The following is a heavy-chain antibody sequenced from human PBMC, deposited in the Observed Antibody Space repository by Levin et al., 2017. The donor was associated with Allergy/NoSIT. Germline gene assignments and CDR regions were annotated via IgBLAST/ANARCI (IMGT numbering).Heavy chain of an antibody. Sequence: GESLKISCAASGFTFSSYAMSWVRQAPGKGLEWVSAISGSGGSTYYADSVKGRFTISRDNSKNTLYLQMNSLRAEDTAVYYCAKDGVDYDFWSGYWESYNWFDPWGQGTLVTVSS. V-gene: IGHV3-23*01. CDR2: ISGSGGST. CDR3: AKDGVDYDFWSGYWESYNWFDP. D-gene: IGHD3-3*01. CDR1: GFTFSSYA. J-gene: IGHJ5*02.